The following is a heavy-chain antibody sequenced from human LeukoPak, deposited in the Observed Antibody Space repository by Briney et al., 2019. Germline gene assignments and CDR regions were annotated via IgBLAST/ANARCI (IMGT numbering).Heavy chain of an antibody. V-gene: IGHV4-34*01. CDR3: AREGSRYSSTWPFDF. CDR1: GGSFSGYY. D-gene: IGHD6-13*01. CDR2: INHSGST. Sequence: SETLSLTCAVYGGSFSGYYWSWIRQPPGKGLEWIGEINHSGSTNYNPSLKSRVTISVDTSKNQFSLKLSSVTAADTAVYYCAREGSRYSSTWPFDFWGQGTLVTVSS. J-gene: IGHJ4*02.